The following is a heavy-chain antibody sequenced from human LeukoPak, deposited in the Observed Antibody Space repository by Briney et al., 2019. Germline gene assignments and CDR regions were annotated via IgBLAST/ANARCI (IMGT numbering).Heavy chain of an antibody. CDR1: GGSFSGYY. CDR2: INHSGST. D-gene: IGHD6-6*01. J-gene: IGHJ5*02. V-gene: IGHV4-34*01. Sequence: SETLSLTCAVYGGSFSGYYWSWIRQPPGKGLEWIGEINHSGSTNYNPSLKSRVTISVDTSKNQFSLKLSSVTAADTAVYYCARGGPYSSSSLTTFGSGTNWFDPWGQGTLVTVSS. CDR3: ARGGPYSSSSLTTFGSGTNWFDP.